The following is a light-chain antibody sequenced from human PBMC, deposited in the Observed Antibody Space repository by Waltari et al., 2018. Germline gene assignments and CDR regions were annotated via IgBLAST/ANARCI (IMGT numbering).Light chain of an antibody. CDR1: ALPDQY. CDR2: KDT. Sequence: SYELTQSPSVSVSPGQTARITCSGDALPDQYAFWYQQKPGQAPVLVIYKDTERPSGIPERFSGSSSRTTVTLTISGVQAEDEVDYYCQSADSSGSLFGGGTKLTVL. J-gene: IGLJ2*01. V-gene: IGLV3-25*03. CDR3: QSADSSGSL.